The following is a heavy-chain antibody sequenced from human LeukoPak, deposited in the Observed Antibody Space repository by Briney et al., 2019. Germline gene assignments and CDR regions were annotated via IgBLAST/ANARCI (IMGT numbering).Heavy chain of an antibody. V-gene: IGHV3-30*03. J-gene: IGHJ4*02. Sequence: GGSLRLSCAASGFTFSNYGMQWVRQAPGKGLEWVAVISYDGSNKYYADSVKGRFTISRDNSKNTLYLQMNSLRAEDTAVYYCAREASSGWYDYWGQGTLVTVSS. CDR2: ISYDGSNK. D-gene: IGHD6-19*01. CDR3: AREASSGWYDY. CDR1: GFTFSNYG.